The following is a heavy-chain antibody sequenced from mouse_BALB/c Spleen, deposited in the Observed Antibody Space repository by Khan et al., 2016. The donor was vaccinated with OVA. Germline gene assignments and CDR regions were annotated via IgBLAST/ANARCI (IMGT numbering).Heavy chain of an antibody. CDR2: ISDGGSYT. CDR1: GFTFSDYY. J-gene: IGHJ3*01. D-gene: IGHD2-13*01. Sequence: EVELVESGGGLVKPGGSLKLSCEASGFTFSDYYMYWVRQTPERRLEWVATISDGGSYTYYPDSVKGRFTISRDDVKNNLYLQMSSLKSEDTAMYYCARGYYGDPFAYWGQGTLVTVS. CDR3: ARGYYGDPFAY. V-gene: IGHV5-4*02.